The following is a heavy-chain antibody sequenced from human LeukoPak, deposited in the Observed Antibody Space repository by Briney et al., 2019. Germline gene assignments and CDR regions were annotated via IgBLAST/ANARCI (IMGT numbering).Heavy chain of an antibody. CDR1: GGSISSYY. J-gene: IGHJ2*01. CDR2: IYYSGST. D-gene: IGHD4-17*01. CDR3: ARDYGDLRPDWYFDF. V-gene: IGHV4-59*08. Sequence: SETLSLTCTVSGGSISSYYWSWIRQPPGKGLEWIGYIYYSGSTNYNPSLKSRVTISVDTSKNQFSLKLSSVTAADTAVYYCARDYGDLRPDWYFDFWGRGTLVTVSS.